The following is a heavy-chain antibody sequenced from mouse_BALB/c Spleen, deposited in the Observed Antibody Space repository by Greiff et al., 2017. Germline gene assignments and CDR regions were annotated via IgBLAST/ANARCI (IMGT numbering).Heavy chain of an antibody. Sequence: VQLQQSGAELAKPGASVKMSCKASGYTFTSYWMHWVKQRPGQGLEWIGYINPSTGYTEYNQKFKDKATLTADKSSSAAYMQLSSLTSEDSAVYYCARFTTATFAYWGQGTLVTVSA. V-gene: IGHV1-7*01. D-gene: IGHD1-2*01. CDR3: ARFTTATFAY. CDR2: INPSTGYT. J-gene: IGHJ3*01. CDR1: GYTFTSYW.